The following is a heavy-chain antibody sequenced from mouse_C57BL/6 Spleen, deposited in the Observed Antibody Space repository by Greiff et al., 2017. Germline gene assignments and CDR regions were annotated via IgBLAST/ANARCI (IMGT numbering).Heavy chain of an antibody. D-gene: IGHD1-1*01. CDR2: INDDGSST. CDR1: GFTFSDYY. Sequence: EVKLVESEGGLVQPGSSLKLSCTASGFTFSDYYMAWVSQVPEKGLEWVANINDDGSSTYYLDSLKSRFIISRDNATTILYLQMSSLKSEDTATYYGASLDYYGSFDYWGKGTTLTVSS. CDR3: ASLDYYGSFDY. J-gene: IGHJ2*01. V-gene: IGHV5-16*01.